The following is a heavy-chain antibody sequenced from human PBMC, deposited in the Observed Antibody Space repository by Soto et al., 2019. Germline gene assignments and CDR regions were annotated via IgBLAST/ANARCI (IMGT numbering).Heavy chain of an antibody. Sequence: SVKVSCKASGGTLNNYAISWVRQAPGQGLEWMGGIMPIFDTTNYAQKFQGRVKITADESTSTVYMELGSLRSEDTAVYYCARIKGDYEGNWFDPWGQGTLVTVSS. CDR3: ARIKGDYEGNWFDP. D-gene: IGHD4-17*01. CDR1: GGTLNNYA. CDR2: IMPIFDTT. V-gene: IGHV1-69*13. J-gene: IGHJ5*02.